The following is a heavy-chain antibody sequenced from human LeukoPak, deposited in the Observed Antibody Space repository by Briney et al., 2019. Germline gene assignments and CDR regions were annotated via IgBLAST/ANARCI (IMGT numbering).Heavy chain of an antibody. CDR3: ARGDDYYLAFDI. D-gene: IGHD3-22*01. Sequence: SEPLSLTCTVSGASISSYYWTWIRQPAEKGLEWIGRIYATGSTNYNPSLKSRVTISVDKSKSQFSLNLTSVSAADTAVYYCARGDDYYLAFDIWGQGTMVTVSS. CDR2: IYATGST. CDR1: GASISSYY. V-gene: IGHV4-4*07. J-gene: IGHJ3*02.